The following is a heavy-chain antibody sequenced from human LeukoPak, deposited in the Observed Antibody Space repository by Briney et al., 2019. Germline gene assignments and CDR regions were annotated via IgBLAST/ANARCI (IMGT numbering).Heavy chain of an antibody. CDR3: AKDRRAPYYFDY. J-gene: IGHJ4*02. CDR1: GFTFSIYG. CDR2: ISYDGSNK. Sequence: PGRSLRLSCAASGFTFSIYGMHWVRQAPGKGLEWVAVISYDGSNKYYADSVKGRFTISRDNSKNTLYLQMNSLRAEDTAVYYCAKDRRAPYYFDYWGQGTLVTVSS. V-gene: IGHV3-30*18.